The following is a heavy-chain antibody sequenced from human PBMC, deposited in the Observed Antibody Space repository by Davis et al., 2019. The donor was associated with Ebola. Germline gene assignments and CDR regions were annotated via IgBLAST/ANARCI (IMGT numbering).Heavy chain of an antibody. CDR1: GFTFSSYG. CDR3: ARRNWFDP. Sequence: GESLKISCAASGFTFSSYGMNWVRQAPGKGLEWVSSITVTSNYTYYADSVKGRFTISRDNAKNSLYLQMNSLRAEDTAVYYCARRNWFDPWGQGTLVTVSS. J-gene: IGHJ5*02. V-gene: IGHV3-21*01. CDR2: ITVTSNYT.